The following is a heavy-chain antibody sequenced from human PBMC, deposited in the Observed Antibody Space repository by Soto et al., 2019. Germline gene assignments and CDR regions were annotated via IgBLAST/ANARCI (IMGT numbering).Heavy chain of an antibody. CDR1: GFSLSTSGMC. Sequence: SGPTLVNPTQTLTLTCTFSGFSLSTSGMCVSWIRQPPGKALEWLALIDWDDDKYYSTSLKTRLTISKDTSKNQVVLTMTNMDPVDTATYYCARKAVAGNVNGMDVWGQGTTVTVSS. CDR2: IDWDDDK. J-gene: IGHJ6*02. D-gene: IGHD6-19*01. CDR3: ARKAVAGNVNGMDV. V-gene: IGHV2-70*01.